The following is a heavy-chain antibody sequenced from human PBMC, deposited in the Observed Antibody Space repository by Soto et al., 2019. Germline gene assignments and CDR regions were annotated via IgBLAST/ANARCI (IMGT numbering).Heavy chain of an antibody. CDR3: ARLNTWYYDFWSGPLYYMDV. J-gene: IGHJ6*03. V-gene: IGHV5-51*01. CDR1: GYSFTSYW. Sequence: GESLKISCKGSGYSFTSYWIGWVRQMPGKGLEWMGIIYPGDSDTRYSPSFQGQVTISADKSISTAYLQWSSLKASDTAMYYCARLNTWYYDFWSGPLYYMDVWGKGTTVTVSS. CDR2: IYPGDSDT. D-gene: IGHD3-3*01.